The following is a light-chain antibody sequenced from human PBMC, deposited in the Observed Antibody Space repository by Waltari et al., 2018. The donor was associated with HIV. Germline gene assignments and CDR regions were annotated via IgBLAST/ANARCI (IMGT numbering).Light chain of an antibody. CDR3: VLYMGSGIWV. CDR2: STN. V-gene: IGLV8-61*01. J-gene: IGLJ3*02. Sequence: QTVVTQEPSFSVSPGGTVTLTCGLSSGSVSTNYYPSWYQQTPGQAPRTLIYSTNTRSSGVPVRFSGSILENKAALTLTGAQADDESEYHCVLYMGSGIWVVGGGTKLTGL. CDR1: SGSVSTNYY.